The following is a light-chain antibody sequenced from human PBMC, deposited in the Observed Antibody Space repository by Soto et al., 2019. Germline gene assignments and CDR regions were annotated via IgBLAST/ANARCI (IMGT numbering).Light chain of an antibody. Sequence: DIQMTQSPSSLSASVGDRVTITCRASQSISSYLNWYQQKPGKAPKLLIYAASSLQSGVPSRFSGSGSGTDFTLTISSLQPEDFATYSCQQSYSTPLFTFGPVTKVDIK. V-gene: IGKV1-39*01. CDR2: AAS. J-gene: IGKJ3*01. CDR1: QSISSY. CDR3: QQSYSTPLFT.